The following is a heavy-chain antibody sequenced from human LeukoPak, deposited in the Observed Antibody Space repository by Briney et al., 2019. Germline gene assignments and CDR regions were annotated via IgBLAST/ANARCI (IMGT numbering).Heavy chain of an antibody. CDR1: GYTFTSFY. CDR2: INPNGGST. J-gene: IGHJ1*01. CDR3: ARGRSIAARPGYFQH. Sequence: ASVKVSCKASGYTFTSFYMHWVRQAPGQGLEWMGMINPNGGSTSYAQKFQGRVTMTRDTSTSTVYMELNSLRSEDTAVYYCARGRSIAARPGYFQHWGQGTLVTVSS. D-gene: IGHD6-6*01. V-gene: IGHV1-46*01.